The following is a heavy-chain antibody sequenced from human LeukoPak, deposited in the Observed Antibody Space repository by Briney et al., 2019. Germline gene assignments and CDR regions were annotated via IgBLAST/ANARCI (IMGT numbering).Heavy chain of an antibody. V-gene: IGHV4-30-4*01. CDR3: ARALGPYYYDSSGYPDY. J-gene: IGHJ4*02. CDR1: GGSISSGDYY. D-gene: IGHD3-22*01. Sequence: SETLSLTCTVSGGSISSGDYYWSWIRQPPRKGLEWFGYIYYSGSTYYNPSLKSRVTISVDTSKNQFSLKLSSVTAADTAVYYCARALGPYYYDSSGYPDYWGQGTLVTVSS. CDR2: IYYSGST.